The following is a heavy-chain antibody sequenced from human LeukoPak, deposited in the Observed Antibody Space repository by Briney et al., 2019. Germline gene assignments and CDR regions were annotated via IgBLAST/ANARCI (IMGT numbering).Heavy chain of an antibody. V-gene: IGHV1-69*05. D-gene: IGHD1-26*01. CDR2: IIPIFGTA. CDR1: GGTFSSYA. CDR3: ARERGGSFSY. Sequence: GASVKVSCKASGGTFSSYAISWVRQAPGQGLEWMGGIIPIFGTANYAQKLQGRVTMTTDTSTSTAYMELRSLRSDDTAVYYCARERGGSFSYWGQGTLVTVSS. J-gene: IGHJ4*02.